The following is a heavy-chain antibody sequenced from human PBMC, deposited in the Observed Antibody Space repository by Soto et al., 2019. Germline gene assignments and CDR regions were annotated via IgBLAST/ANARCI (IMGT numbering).Heavy chain of an antibody. V-gene: IGHV3-13*01. J-gene: IGHJ6*02. CDR2: IGTAGET. Sequence: EVQLVESGGGLVQPGGSLRLSCAASGFIFSTYDMHWVRQATGKGLEWVSAIGTAGETYYPGSVKGRFTISRENAKNSLYLQLNSLRAGDTAVYYCARGPAAAAGTDYYGMDVWGQGTTVTVSS. D-gene: IGHD6-13*01. CDR3: ARGPAAAAGTDYYGMDV. CDR1: GFIFSTYD.